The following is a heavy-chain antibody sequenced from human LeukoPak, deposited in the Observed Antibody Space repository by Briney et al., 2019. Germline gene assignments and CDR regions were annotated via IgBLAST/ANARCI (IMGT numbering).Heavy chain of an antibody. CDR3: AKDRIKFTSSSWYPEYFQH. D-gene: IGHD6-13*01. J-gene: IGHJ1*01. V-gene: IGHV3-30*18. Sequence: GRSLRLSCPASGFTFSSYGMHWVRQAPGKGLEWVAVISYDGSNNYYADSVKGRFTISRDNSKNTLYLQMNSLRAEDTAVYYCAKDRIKFTSSSWYPEYFQHWGQGTLVTVSS. CDR1: GFTFSSYG. CDR2: ISYDGSNN.